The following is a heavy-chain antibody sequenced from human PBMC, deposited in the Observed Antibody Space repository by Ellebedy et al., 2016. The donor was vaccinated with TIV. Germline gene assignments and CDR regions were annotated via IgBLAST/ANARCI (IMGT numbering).Heavy chain of an antibody. CDR2: IGSDEAT. Sequence: GESLKISCAASGFTFSSYWMSWVRQAPGKGLEWVSGIGSDEATHYADYARGRFTISRDISTSTVYLLMGSLTTDDTALYYCAKDRYYWSAMDYWGQGIQVTVSS. CDR1: GFTFSSYW. J-gene: IGHJ4*02. CDR3: AKDRYYWSAMDY. V-gene: IGHV3-23*01. D-gene: IGHD3-3*01.